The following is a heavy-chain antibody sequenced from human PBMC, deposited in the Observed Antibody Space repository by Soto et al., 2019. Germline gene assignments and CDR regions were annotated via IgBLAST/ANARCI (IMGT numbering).Heavy chain of an antibody. CDR1: GFTFSDYG. D-gene: IGHD5-18*01. J-gene: IGHJ4*02. CDR2: MSYAGTYK. CDR3: AKDRNTAMVTGDFDY. V-gene: IGHV3-30*18. Sequence: PGGSLRLSCAVSGFTFSDYGMHWVRQAPGKGLEWVAVMSYAGTYKYYADSVKGRFTISRDLSGNTLFLQMNSLRREDAAFYYCAKDRNTAMVTGDFDYWGQGILVTVSS.